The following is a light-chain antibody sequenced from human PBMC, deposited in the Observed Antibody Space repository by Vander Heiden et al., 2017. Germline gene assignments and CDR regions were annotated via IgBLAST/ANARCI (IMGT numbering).Light chain of an antibody. V-gene: IGLV3-27*01. J-gene: IGLJ2*01. CDR2: KES. CDR3: YSAADNNLI. CDR1: VLAKKY. Sequence: SNELTQPSSVSVSPGQTARITCSGDVLAKKYARWFQQKAGQAPVLLIYKESDRPSGIPERFSGSSSGTTVTLTISGAQVEDEADYYCYSAADNNLIFGGGTKLTVL.